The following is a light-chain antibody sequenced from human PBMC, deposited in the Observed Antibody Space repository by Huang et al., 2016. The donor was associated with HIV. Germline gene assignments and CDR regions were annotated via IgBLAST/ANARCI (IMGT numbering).Light chain of an antibody. J-gene: IGKJ1*01. CDR1: QRVSSSY. Sequence: EIVLTQSPGTLSLSPGERATLSCSPSQRVSSSYLAWYQQKPGQAPRLLSYGASSRATGIPNRFSGRGSGTDFTLTISRLEPEDFAVYYCQQYGSSPWTFGQGTKVEIK. V-gene: IGKV3-20*01. CDR2: GAS. CDR3: QQYGSSPWT.